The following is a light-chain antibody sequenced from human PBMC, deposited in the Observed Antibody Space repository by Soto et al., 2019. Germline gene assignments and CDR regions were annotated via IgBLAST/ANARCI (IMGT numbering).Light chain of an antibody. Sequence: QSALTQPPSASGSPGQSVTISCTGTPSDVGGSNSVSWYQPHPGKAPNLMIYDVNKRPSGVPDRFSGSKSGNTASLTVSELQAADEAYYFCSSYAPSDVVFGGGTKLTVL. CDR3: SSYAPSDVV. CDR2: DVN. V-gene: IGLV2-8*01. CDR1: PSDVGGSNS. J-gene: IGLJ2*01.